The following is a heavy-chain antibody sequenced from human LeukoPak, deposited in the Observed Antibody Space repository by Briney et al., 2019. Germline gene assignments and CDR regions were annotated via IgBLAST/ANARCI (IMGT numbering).Heavy chain of an antibody. D-gene: IGHD2/OR15-2a*01. V-gene: IGHV4-39*01. CDR1: GGSISSSSYY. CDR3: AGHHPRNTVDF. CDR2: IYHSGSI. Sequence: SETLSLTCTVSGGSISSSSYYWGWIRQPPGKGLEWIGSIYHSGSINYNPSLKSRVTISLDTSKNQFSLKLSSVTAADTAVYYCAGHHPRNTVDFWGQGTLVTVSS. J-gene: IGHJ4*02.